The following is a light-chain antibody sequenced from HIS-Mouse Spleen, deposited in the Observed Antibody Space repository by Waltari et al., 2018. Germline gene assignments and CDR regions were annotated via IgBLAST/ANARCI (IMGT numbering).Light chain of an antibody. CDR3: NSRDSSGNHLV. CDR1: SLRSSY. J-gene: IGLJ3*02. Sequence: SSELTQDPAVSVALGQTVRITCQGDSLRSSYASWYQQKPGQAPVLVIYGKNNQPSGIPDRFSGSSSGNTASLTITGAQAEDEADYYCNSRDSSGNHLVFGGGTKLTVL. V-gene: IGLV3-19*01. CDR2: GKN.